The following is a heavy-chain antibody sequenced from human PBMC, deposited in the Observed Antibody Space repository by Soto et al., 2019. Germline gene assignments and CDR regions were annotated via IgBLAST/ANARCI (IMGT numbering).Heavy chain of an antibody. CDR1: GFAFSNYW. V-gene: IGHV3-74*03. CDR2: INGDGSDI. Sequence: EVQLVESGGGLVQPGGSLRLSCGASGFAFSNYWMHWVRQVPGRGLVWVSRINGDGSDIKYADSVKGRFTISRDNANDPLYLHMNGLRAEDAAVCYWAGDQTTGDWFDAWGQGTLVTVSS. J-gene: IGHJ5*02. D-gene: IGHD2-8*02. CDR3: AGDQTTGDWFDA.